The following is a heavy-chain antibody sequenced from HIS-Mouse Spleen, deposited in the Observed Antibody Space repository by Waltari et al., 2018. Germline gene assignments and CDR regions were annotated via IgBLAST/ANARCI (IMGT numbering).Heavy chain of an antibody. CDR2: INHSGST. V-gene: IGHV4-34*01. CDR3: ARGQPYDSSGYPYYFDY. D-gene: IGHD3-22*01. J-gene: IGHJ4*02. Sequence: QVQLQQWGAGLLKPSETLSLTCAVYGGSFSGYYWSWIRQPPGKGLEWIGEINHSGSTNYNPSLKSRVTISVDTSKNQFSLKLSSVTAADTAVYYCARGQPYDSSGYPYYFDYWGQGTLVTVSS. CDR1: GGSFSGYY.